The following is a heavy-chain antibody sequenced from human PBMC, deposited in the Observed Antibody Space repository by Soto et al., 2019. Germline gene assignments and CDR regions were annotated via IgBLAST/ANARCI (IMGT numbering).Heavy chain of an antibody. V-gene: IGHV3-9*01. CDR3: AISQARGSRTTFIY. CDR2: INWKSDI. CDR1: GFTFDDNA. Sequence: GGSLRLSCAVSGFTFDDNAMHWVRQAPEKGLEWVSGINWKSDIGYADSVKGRFTISRDNAENSLYLQMNSRRAEDTALYYCAISQARGSRTTFIYWGQGTQVIVSS. D-gene: IGHD1-26*01. J-gene: IGHJ4*02.